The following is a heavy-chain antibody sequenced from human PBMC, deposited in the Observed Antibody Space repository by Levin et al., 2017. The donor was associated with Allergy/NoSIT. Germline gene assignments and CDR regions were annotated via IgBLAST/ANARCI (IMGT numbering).Heavy chain of an antibody. Sequence: GGSLRLSCKGSRYSFSTYWIGWVRQMPGKGLEWMGIIYPGDSDTRYSPSFQGQVTISADKSINTAYLQWSSLKASDTAMYYCARLMTTVTPFDYWGQGTLVTVSS. V-gene: IGHV5-51*01. CDR1: RYSFSTYW. D-gene: IGHD4-17*01. J-gene: IGHJ4*02. CDR2: IYPGDSDT. CDR3: ARLMTTVTPFDY.